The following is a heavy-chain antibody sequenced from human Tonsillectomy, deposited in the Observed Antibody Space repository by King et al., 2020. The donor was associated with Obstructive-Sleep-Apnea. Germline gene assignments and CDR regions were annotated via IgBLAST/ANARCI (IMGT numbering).Heavy chain of an antibody. J-gene: IGHJ4*02. CDR1: GFTFSSYA. Sequence: QLVQSGGGVVQPGRSLRLSCAASGFTFSSYAMHWVRQGPGKGLEWGSGMSHDGTNKYYAESVKGRFTISKDNPRNTLYLQMNSLRAEDTAVYYCARENYGSYFDYWGQGTLVTVSS. V-gene: IGHV3-30*04. CDR3: ARENYGSYFDY. D-gene: IGHD4-17*01. CDR2: MSHDGTNK.